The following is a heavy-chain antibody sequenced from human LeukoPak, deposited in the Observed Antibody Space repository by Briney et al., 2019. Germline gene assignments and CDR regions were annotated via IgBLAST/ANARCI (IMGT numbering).Heavy chain of an antibody. CDR3: AKISDSYYYDSSGSVNWFDP. J-gene: IGHJ5*02. V-gene: IGHV3-7*01. CDR2: IKQDRSEK. Sequence: GGSLRLSCAASGFTFSNYWMSWVRQAPGKGLEWVANIKQDRSEKYYVDSVKGRFTISRDNAKNSLYLQINSLRVEDTAVYYCAKISDSYYYDSSGSVNWFDPWGQGTLVTVSS. D-gene: IGHD3-22*01. CDR1: GFTFSNYW.